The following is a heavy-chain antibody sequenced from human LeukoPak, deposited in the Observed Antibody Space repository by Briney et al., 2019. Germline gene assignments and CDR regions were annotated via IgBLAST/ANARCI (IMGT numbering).Heavy chain of an antibody. V-gene: IGHV4-61*02. CDR2: MYSSGST. CDR1: GGSISSGSYY. Sequence: PSQTLSLTSTVSGGSISSGSYYWSWIRQPAGKGLEWIGRMYSSGSTNYNPSLKSRVTISVDTSKNQFSLKLSSVTAADTAVYYCARGYSGSFSFDYWGQGTLVTVSS. D-gene: IGHD1-26*01. J-gene: IGHJ4*02. CDR3: ARGYSGSFSFDY.